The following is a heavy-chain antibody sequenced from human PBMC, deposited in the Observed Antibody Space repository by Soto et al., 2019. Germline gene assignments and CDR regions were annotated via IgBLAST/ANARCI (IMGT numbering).Heavy chain of an antibody. CDR3: CSIAVAGAPNYYYYGMDV. CDR1: GGSISSSSYY. V-gene: IGHV4-39*01. D-gene: IGHD6-19*01. CDR2: IYYSGST. J-gene: IGHJ6*02. Sequence: SETLSLTCTVSGGSISSSSYYWGWIRQPPGKGLEWIGSIYYSGSTYYNPSLKSRVNKSVDTSKNQFSLKLSSVTAADTALFYCCSIAVAGAPNYYYYGMDVWGQGTTVTAP.